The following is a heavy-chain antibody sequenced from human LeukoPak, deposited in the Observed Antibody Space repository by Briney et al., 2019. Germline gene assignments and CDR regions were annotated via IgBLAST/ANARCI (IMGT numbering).Heavy chain of an antibody. Sequence: SQTLSLTCAISGDSVSSNSAVWNWIRQSPSRGLEWLGRTYYRSKWHNEYAESVKSRISINSDASKNQFSLQLNSVTPEDTAEYYCAGTTDYSSFLAYWGQGTLVTVSS. V-gene: IGHV6-1*01. CDR2: TYYRSKWHN. J-gene: IGHJ4*02. D-gene: IGHD4-11*01. CDR1: GDSVSSNSAV. CDR3: AGTTDYSSFLAY.